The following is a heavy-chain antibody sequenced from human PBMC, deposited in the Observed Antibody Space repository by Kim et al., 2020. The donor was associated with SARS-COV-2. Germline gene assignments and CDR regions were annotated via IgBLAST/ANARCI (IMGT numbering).Heavy chain of an antibody. CDR1: GFTFSNYG. D-gene: IGHD1-26*01. V-gene: IGHV3-33*01. J-gene: IGHJ3*02. Sequence: GGSLRLSCAASGFTFSNYGMHWVRQAPGKGLEWVAVIWYDGSNKYYADSVKGRFTISRDNSKNTLFLQMNSLRVEDTAVYYCARAGSGSYYDDFDIWGQGTRVTVSS. CDR3: ARAGSGSYYDDFDI. CDR2: IWYDGSNK.